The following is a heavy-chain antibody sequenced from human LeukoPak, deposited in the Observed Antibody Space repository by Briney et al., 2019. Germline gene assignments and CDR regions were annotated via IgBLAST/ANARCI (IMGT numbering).Heavy chain of an antibody. CDR2: IKQDGSEK. V-gene: IGHV3-7*01. Sequence: PGGSLRLSCAAYGFTFSSYWMSWARQAPGKGLEWVANIKQDGSEKYYVDSVKGRFTISRDNAKNSLYLQMNSLRAEDTAVYYCARGGGGYVAARLDYWGQGTLVTVSS. D-gene: IGHD1-26*01. CDR3: ARGGGGYVAARLDY. CDR1: GFTFSSYW. J-gene: IGHJ4*02.